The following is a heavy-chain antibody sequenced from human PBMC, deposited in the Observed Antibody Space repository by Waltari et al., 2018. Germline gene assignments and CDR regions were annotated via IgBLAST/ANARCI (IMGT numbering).Heavy chain of an antibody. J-gene: IGHJ4*02. Sequence: EVQLWESGGGLEEPGGSLRLACSASGFTFGKYGMNWVRRAPGKGLKWVSSITGDGAYTYYTDSVKGRFIVSRDNSKNTVYLQMNSLRAEDTAVYFCTKWAETTKAYFDDWGQGILVTVAS. CDR1: GFTFGKYG. CDR3: TKWAETTKAYFDD. V-gene: IGHV3-23*01. D-gene: IGHD1-7*01. CDR2: ITGDGAYT.